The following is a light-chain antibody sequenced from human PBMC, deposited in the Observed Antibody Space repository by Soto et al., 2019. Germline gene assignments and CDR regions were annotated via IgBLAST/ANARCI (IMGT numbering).Light chain of an antibody. CDR1: QSVSSY. J-gene: IGKJ1*01. V-gene: IGKV3-11*01. CDR3: QQRSNWPVT. Sequence: EIVLTQSPGTLSLSPGERATLSCRASQSVSSYLAWYQQKPGQAPRLLIYDASTRATGISARFSGSGSGTDFTHTISSLEPEECAVYYCQQRSNWPVTVGQGTKVEVK. CDR2: DAS.